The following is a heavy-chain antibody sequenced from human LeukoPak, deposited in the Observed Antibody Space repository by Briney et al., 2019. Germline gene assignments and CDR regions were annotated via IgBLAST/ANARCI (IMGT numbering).Heavy chain of an antibody. D-gene: IGHD5-18*01. CDR1: GFTFSSYE. V-gene: IGHV3-48*03. CDR2: ISSSGSTI. J-gene: IGHJ4*02. CDR3: ARLHPSGYTYGFDY. Sequence: GGSLRLSCAASGFTFSSYEMNWVRQAPGKGLEWVSYISSSGSTIYYADSVKGRFTISRDNAKNSLFLQMNSLRAEDTAVYYCARLHPSGYTYGFDYWGQGTLVTVSS.